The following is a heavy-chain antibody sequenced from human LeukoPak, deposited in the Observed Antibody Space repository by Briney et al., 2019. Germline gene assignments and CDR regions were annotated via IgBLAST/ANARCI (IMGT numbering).Heavy chain of an antibody. V-gene: IGHV4-39*07. Sequence: SETLSLTCTVSGGSISSSSYYWGWIRQPPGKGLEWIGSIYYSGSTYYNPSLKSRVTISVDTSKNQFSLKLSSVTAADTAVYYCARGAVTEYWGQGTLVTVSS. J-gene: IGHJ4*02. CDR1: GGSISSSSYY. CDR2: IYYSGST. D-gene: IGHD3-10*01. CDR3: ARGAVTEY.